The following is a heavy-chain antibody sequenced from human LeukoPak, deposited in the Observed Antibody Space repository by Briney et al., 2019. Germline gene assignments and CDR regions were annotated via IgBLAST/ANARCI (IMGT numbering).Heavy chain of an antibody. D-gene: IGHD3-22*01. J-gene: IGHJ4*02. CDR1: GYTFTAYY. V-gene: IGHV1-2*02. CDR3: ARVQGYYDPLEYFDY. CDR2: INPNSGGT. Sequence: GASVKVSCKASGYTFTAYYMHWVRQAPGQGLEWMGWINPNSGGTNYAQKFQGRVTMTRDTSISTAYMELSRLRSDDTAVYYCARVQGYYDPLEYFDYWGQGTLVTVSS.